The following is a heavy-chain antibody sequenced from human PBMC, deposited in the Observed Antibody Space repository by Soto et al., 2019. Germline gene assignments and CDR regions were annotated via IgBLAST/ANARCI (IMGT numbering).Heavy chain of an antibody. CDR3: AYDSSGYLDY. V-gene: IGHV1-3*01. D-gene: IGHD3-22*01. CDR1: VYTFTTYA. CDR2: INVGNGNT. J-gene: IGHJ4*02. Sequence: XSVKVSCKASVYTFTTYAMHWVRQAPGQRLEWMGWINVGNGNTKYSQKFQGRVTITRDTSASTAHMELSSLRSEDTAVYYCAYDSSGYLDYWGQGTLVTVSS.